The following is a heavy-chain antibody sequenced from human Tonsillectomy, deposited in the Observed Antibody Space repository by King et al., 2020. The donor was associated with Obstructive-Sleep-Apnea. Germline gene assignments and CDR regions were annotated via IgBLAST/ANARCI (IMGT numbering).Heavy chain of an antibody. CDR1: GFTLSNYA. V-gene: IGHV3-30*04. CDR2: MSYDENDK. J-gene: IGHJ4*02. D-gene: IGHD1-26*01. CDR3: AGDESPWELLCNFVY. Sequence: VQLVESGGGVVQPGRSLRLSCAASGFTLSNYAMHWVRQAPGKGLEWVAVMSYDENDKYYADSVKGRFIISRDNSKNTLYLQMNSLRAEDTAVYYCAGDESPWELLCNFVYWGQGTLVTVCS.